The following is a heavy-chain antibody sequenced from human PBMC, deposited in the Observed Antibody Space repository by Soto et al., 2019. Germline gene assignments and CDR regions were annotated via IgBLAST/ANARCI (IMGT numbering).Heavy chain of an antibody. Sequence: EVQLLESGGALAQPGGSLRLSCAASGSTFSAFCMNWVRQAPGKGLEWVSPISRSGDITYYADSVKGRFTISRDNSKNTLYLEMNSLPGDDPTVYYCAKVGFWVHYVMVVWGQGTTVIVSS. D-gene: IGHD2-15*01. CDR2: ISRSGDIT. CDR3: AKVGFWVHYVMVV. CDR1: GSTFSAFC. J-gene: IGHJ6*02. V-gene: IGHV3-23*01.